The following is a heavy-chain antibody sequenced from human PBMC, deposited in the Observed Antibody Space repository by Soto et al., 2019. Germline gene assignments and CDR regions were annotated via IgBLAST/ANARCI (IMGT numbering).Heavy chain of an antibody. CDR3: ARHIAVSGTRGFDH. Sequence: QVQLQESGRALMKPSGTLSLTCAVSGGSITSNWWSWVRQPPGKGLEWIAEIFHTGSANYNPSLMGRLTISMDKSRNHLSLNLNSVTAADTAVYYCARHIAVSGTRGFDHWGQGTLVTVSS. J-gene: IGHJ4*02. CDR2: IFHTGSA. CDR1: GGSITSNW. V-gene: IGHV4-4*02. D-gene: IGHD2-21*01.